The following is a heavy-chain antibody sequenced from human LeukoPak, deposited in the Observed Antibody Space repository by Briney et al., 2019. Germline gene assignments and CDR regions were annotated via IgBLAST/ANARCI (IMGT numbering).Heavy chain of an antibody. CDR1: GFTFSSYA. V-gene: IGHV3-30*04. J-gene: IGHJ5*02. Sequence: TGRSLRLSCAASGFTFSSYAMHWVRQAPGKGLEWVAVISYDGSNKYYADSVKGRFTISRDNSKNTLYLQMNSLRAEDTAVYYCARGDYYDRAYNWFDPWGQGTLVTVSS. CDR2: ISYDGSNK. D-gene: IGHD3-22*01. CDR3: ARGDYYDRAYNWFDP.